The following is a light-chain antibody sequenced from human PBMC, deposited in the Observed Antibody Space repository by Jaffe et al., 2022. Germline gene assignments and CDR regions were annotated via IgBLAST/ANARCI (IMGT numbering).Light chain of an antibody. V-gene: IGLV2-14*03. CDR2: DVS. Sequence: QSALTQPASVSGSPGQSITISCTGTSSDLGTYNFVSWYQQHPGKAPKLIIYDVSNRPSGVSNRFSGSKSGNTASLTISGLQAEDEADYYCSSYTSSTILGVFGGGTKLTVL. CDR3: SSYTSSTILGV. CDR1: SSDLGTYNF. J-gene: IGLJ2*01.